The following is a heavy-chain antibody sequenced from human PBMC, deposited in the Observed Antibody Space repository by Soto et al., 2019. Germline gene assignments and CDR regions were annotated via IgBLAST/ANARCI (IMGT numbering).Heavy chain of an antibody. Sequence: GKGPEWVSAISGAGNSASHASSVQGRFVISRDNSKNTLFLQMNSLRAEDTAAYYCAKNDCCYTTCQLFDLWVQGTLVTGSS. CDR3: AKNDCCYTTCQLFDL. D-gene: IGHD3-3*01. V-gene: IGHV3-23*01. J-gene: IGHJ5*02. CDR2: ISGAGNSA.